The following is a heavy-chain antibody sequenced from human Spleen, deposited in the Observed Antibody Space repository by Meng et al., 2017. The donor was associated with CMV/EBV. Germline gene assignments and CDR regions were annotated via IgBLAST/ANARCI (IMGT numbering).Heavy chain of an antibody. CDR2: ISSSGSTI. J-gene: IGHJ3*02. V-gene: IGHV3-11*01. CDR3: ARGLLGIVVVPAVIGAFDI. CDR1: GFTFSDYY. D-gene: IGHD2-2*01. Sequence: GESLKISCAASGFTFSDYYMSWIRQAPGKGLEWVSYISSSGSTIDYADSVKGRFTISRDNAKNSLYLQMNSLRAEDTAVYYCARGLLGIVVVPAVIGAFDIWGQGTMVTVSS.